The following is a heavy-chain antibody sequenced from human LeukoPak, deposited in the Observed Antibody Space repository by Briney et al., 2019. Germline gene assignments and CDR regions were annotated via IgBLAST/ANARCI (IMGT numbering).Heavy chain of an antibody. CDR1: GGSISSSSYY. V-gene: IGHV4-61*01. CDR3: ARVITVRGVIFDY. D-gene: IGHD3-16*01. Sequence: PSETLSLTCTVSGGSISSSSYYWSWIRQPPGKGLEWIGYIYYSGSTNYNPSLKSRVTISVDTSTNQFSLSLSSVTAADTAVYYCARVITVRGVIFDYWGQGTLVTVSS. CDR2: IYYSGST. J-gene: IGHJ4*02.